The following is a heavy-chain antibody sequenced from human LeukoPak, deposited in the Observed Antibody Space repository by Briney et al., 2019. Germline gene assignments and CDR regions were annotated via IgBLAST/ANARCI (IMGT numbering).Heavy chain of an antibody. D-gene: IGHD3-22*01. Sequence: ASVKVSCKASGYTFTSYDINWVRQATGQGLEWMGWMNPNSGNTGYAQKFQGRVTMTRNTSISTAYMELSSLRSEDTAVYYCARVDYYDRSPHNWFDPWGQGTLVTVSS. CDR2: MNPNSGNT. V-gene: IGHV1-8*01. J-gene: IGHJ5*02. CDR3: ARVDYYDRSPHNWFDP. CDR1: GYTFTSYD.